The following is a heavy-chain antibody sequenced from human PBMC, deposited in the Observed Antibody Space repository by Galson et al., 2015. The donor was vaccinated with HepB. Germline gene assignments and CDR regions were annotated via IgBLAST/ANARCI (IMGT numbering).Heavy chain of an antibody. CDR2: ISSEGSKK. Sequence: SLRLSCAASGFTFRTYTFHWFRQAPGKGMEWVALISSEGSKKNYADSARGRFTISRDNSWNRGYRQMRSLRPEDTAVYYCARDETCGGGECWLVDSWGLGTLVTVSS. V-gene: IGHV3-30*14. CDR1: GFTFRTYT. CDR3: ARDETCGGGECWLVDS. D-gene: IGHD2-21*01. J-gene: IGHJ5*01.